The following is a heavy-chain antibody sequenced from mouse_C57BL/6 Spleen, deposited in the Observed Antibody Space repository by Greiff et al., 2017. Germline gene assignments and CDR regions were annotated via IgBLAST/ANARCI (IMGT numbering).Heavy chain of an antibody. V-gene: IGHV1-15*01. CDR3: TREIYYDYDGFAY. J-gene: IGHJ3*01. D-gene: IGHD2-4*01. CDR1: GYTFTDYE. Sequence: QVQLKQSGAELVRPGASVTLSCKASGYTFTDYEMHWVKQTPVHGLEWIGAIDPETGGTAYNQKFKGKAILTADKSSSTAYMELRSLTSEDSAVYYCTREIYYDYDGFAYWGQGTLVTVSA. CDR2: IDPETGGT.